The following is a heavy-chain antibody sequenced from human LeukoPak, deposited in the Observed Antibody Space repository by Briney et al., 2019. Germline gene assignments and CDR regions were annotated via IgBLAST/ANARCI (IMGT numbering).Heavy chain of an antibody. J-gene: IGHJ4*02. Sequence: ASVKVSCKASGYTFINHWMHWVRQAPGQGLEWMGWINTNTGNPTYAQGFTGRFVFSLDTSVSTAYLQISSLKAEDTAVYYCARDREGPSDYWGQGTLVTVSS. CDR3: ARDREGPSDY. CDR1: GYTFINHW. CDR2: INTNTGNP. V-gene: IGHV7-4-1*02.